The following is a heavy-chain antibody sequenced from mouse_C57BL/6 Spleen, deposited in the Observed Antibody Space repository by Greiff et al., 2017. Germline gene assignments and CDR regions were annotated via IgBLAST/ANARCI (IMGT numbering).Heavy chain of an antibody. CDR3: ARGGSGYDYAMDY. CDR1: GYTFTSYW. D-gene: IGHD3-2*02. Sequence: QVQLQQSGAELVMPGASVTLSCKASGYTFTSYWMHWVKQRPGQGLEWIGEIDPSDSYTNYNQKFKGKSTLTVDKSSSTAYMQLSSLTSEDSAVYYCARGGSGYDYAMDYWGQGTSVTVSS. CDR2: IDPSDSYT. J-gene: IGHJ4*01. V-gene: IGHV1-69*01.